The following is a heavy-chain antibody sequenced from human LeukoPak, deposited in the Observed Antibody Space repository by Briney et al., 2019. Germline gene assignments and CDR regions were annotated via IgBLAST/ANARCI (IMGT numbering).Heavy chain of an antibody. V-gene: IGHV3-30*02. CDR1: GFTFSSYG. CDR3: ANSVVGASSFDY. CDR2: IRYDGSNK. D-gene: IGHD2-15*01. J-gene: IGHJ4*02. Sequence: GGSLRLSCAASGFTFSSYGMHWVRQAPGKGLEWVVFIRYDGSNKYYADSVKGRFTISRDNSKNTLYLQMNSLRAEDTAVYYCANSVVGASSFDYWGQGTLVTVSS.